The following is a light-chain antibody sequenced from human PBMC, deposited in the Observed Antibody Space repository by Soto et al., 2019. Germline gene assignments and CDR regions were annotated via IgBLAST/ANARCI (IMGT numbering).Light chain of an antibody. CDR3: QQYNNYPRT. CDR2: DVS. CDR1: QSISNW. J-gene: IGKJ1*01. Sequence: DIQMTQSPSTLSASVGDRVTITCRASQSISNWLAGYQQKPGKAPKFLIYDVSSLESGVPSRVSGSGSGTEFTLTISSLQPDDFATYYCQQYNNYPRTFGQGTNVEIK. V-gene: IGKV1-5*01.